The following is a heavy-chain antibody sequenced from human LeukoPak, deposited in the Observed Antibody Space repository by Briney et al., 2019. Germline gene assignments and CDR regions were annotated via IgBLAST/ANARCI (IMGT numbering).Heavy chain of an antibody. CDR1: GGSISSYY. J-gene: IGHJ4*02. CDR3: ARLGGYYDPFDY. Sequence: SETLSLTCTVSGGSISSYYWSWVRQPPGKGLEWIGYIYTSGITNYNPSLKSRVTMSEDTSKNQFSLKLSSVTAADTAVYYCARLGGYYDPFDYRGQGTLVTVSS. V-gene: IGHV4-4*09. D-gene: IGHD3-22*01. CDR2: IYTSGIT.